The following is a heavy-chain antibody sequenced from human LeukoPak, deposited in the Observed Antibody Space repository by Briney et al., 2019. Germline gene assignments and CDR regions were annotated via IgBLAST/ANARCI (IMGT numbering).Heavy chain of an antibody. CDR2: IYYSGST. D-gene: IGHD6-6*01. CDR1: GGSLSSYH. CDR3: ARDRGIAARPGYYGMDV. Sequence: SETLSLTCTVSGGSLSSYHWSWIRQPPGKGLEWIGYIYYSGSTNYNPSLKSRVTISVDTSKNQFSLKLSSVTAADTAVYYCARDRGIAARPGYYGMDVWGQGTTVTVSS. J-gene: IGHJ6*02. V-gene: IGHV4-59*01.